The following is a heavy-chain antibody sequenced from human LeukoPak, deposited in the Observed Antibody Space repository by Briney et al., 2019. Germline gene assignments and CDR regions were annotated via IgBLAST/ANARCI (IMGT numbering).Heavy chain of an antibody. V-gene: IGHV4-34*01. CDR2: INHSGST. CDR1: GGSFSGYY. J-gene: IGHJ4*02. D-gene: IGHD3-16*02. CDR3: ARAQGDYVWGSYRWDY. Sequence: PSETLSLTCAVYGGSFSGYYWSWIRQPPGKGLEWIGEINHSGSTNYNPSLKSRVTISVDTSKNQFSLKLSSVTAADTAVYYCARAQGDYVWGSYRWDYWGQGTLVTVSS.